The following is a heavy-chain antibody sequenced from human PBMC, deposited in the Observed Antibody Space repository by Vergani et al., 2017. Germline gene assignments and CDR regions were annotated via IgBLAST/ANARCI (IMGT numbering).Heavy chain of an antibody. Sequence: VQLVASGGGVVPPGRSLRLSCAASGFTFSSYWMSWVRQAPGKGLEWVANIKQDGSEKYYVDSVKGRFTISRDNAKNSLYLQMNSLRAEDTAVYYCARRNKAAIYYYYYYMDVWGKGTTVTVSS. D-gene: IGHD2-2*01. CDR2: IKQDGSEK. CDR1: GFTFSSYW. J-gene: IGHJ6*03. V-gene: IGHV3-7*01. CDR3: ARRNKAAIYYYYYYMDV.